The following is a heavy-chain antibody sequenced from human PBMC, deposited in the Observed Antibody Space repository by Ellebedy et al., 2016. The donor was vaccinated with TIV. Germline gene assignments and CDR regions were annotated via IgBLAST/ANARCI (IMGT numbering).Heavy chain of an antibody. CDR1: GGSFTGYY. D-gene: IGHD3-22*01. CDR3: AREIGGYYSSYGMDV. J-gene: IGHJ6*02. V-gene: IGHV4-34*01. Sequence: SETLSLXXAVYGGSFTGYYWSWIRQPPGKGLEWIGEINHSGSTNYNPSLKSRVTISVDTSKNQFSLKLSSVTAADTAVYYCAREIGGYYSSYGMDVWGQGTTVTVSS. CDR2: INHSGST.